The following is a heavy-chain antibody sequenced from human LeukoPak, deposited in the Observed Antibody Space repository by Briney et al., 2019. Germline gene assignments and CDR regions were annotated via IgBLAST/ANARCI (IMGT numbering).Heavy chain of an antibody. CDR3: ARHGRYYRYSGYDLGISPPSRAPYFDY. V-gene: IGHV4-34*01. CDR1: GGSFSGYY. J-gene: IGHJ4*02. CDR2: INHSGST. Sequence: SETLSLTCAVYGGSFSGYYWSWIRQPPGKGLEWIGEINHSGSTNYNPSLKSRVTISVDTSKNQFSLKLSSVTAADTAVYYCARHGRYYRYSGYDLGISPPSRAPYFDYWGQGALVTVSS. D-gene: IGHD5-12*01.